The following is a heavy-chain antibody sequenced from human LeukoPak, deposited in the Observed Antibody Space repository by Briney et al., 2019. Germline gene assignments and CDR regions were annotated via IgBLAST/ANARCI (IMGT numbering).Heavy chain of an antibody. Sequence: PGGSLRLSCVGSGFTLSSYAMSWVRQAPGKGLEWVSAISGSGTRTYYADSVKGRFTISRDNSKNTLYLQMNSLRAEDTAVYYCARASANYWGQGTLVTVSS. J-gene: IGHJ4*02. D-gene: IGHD3-3*01. CDR2: ISGSGTRT. CDR3: ARASANY. V-gene: IGHV3-23*01. CDR1: GFTLSSYA.